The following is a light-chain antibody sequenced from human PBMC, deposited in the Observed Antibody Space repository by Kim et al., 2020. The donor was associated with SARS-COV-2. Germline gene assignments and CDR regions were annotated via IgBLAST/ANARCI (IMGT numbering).Light chain of an antibody. CDR3: QTWGTGSVV. V-gene: IGLV4-69*01. CDR2: LNSDGSQ. Sequence: QLVLTQSPSASASLGASVKLTCTLSSGHSSYAIAWHQQQPEKGPRYLMKLNSDGSQSKGDGIPDRFSGSSSGAERYLTISSLQSEDEADYYCQTWGTGSVVFGGRTK. J-gene: IGLJ2*01. CDR1: SGHSSYA.